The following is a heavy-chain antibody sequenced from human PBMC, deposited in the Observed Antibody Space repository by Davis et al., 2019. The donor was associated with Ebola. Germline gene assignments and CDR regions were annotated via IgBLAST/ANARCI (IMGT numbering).Heavy chain of an antibody. CDR2: INHSGST. J-gene: IGHJ6*02. D-gene: IGHD6-13*01. Sequence: SETLSLTCAVYGGSFSGYYWSWIRQPPGKGLEWIGEINHSGSTNYNPSLKRRVTISVDTSKNQFSLKLSSVTAADTAVYYCARTFLGIAAPGTKRYYYGMDVWGQGTTVTVSS. CDR1: GGSFSGYY. CDR3: ARTFLGIAAPGTKRYYYGMDV. V-gene: IGHV4-34*01.